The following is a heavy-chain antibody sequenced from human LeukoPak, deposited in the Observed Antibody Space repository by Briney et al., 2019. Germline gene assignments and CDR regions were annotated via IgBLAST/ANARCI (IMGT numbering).Heavy chain of an antibody. CDR2: IYHSGST. CDR1: GGSISTYY. D-gene: IGHD5-12*01. J-gene: IGHJ4*02. Sequence: SETLSLTCTLSGGSISTYYWSWIRQPPGKGLEWIGYIYHSGSTNYNPSLKSRVTISVDTSKNQFSLKLSSVTAADTAVYYCARGGGYASPIGSWGQGALVTVSS. V-gene: IGHV4-59*01. CDR3: ARGGGYASPIGS.